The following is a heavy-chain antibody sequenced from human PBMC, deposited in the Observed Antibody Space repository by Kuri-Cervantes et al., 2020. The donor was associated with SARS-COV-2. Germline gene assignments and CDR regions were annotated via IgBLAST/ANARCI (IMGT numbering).Heavy chain of an antibody. CDR2: IYYSGST. J-gene: IGHJ2*01. D-gene: IGHD6-6*01. V-gene: IGHV4-39*01. Sequence: SETLSLTCTVSGGSISSSSYYWGWIRQPPGKGLEWIGSIYYSGSTYYNPSLKSRITISVDTSKNQFSLKLSSVTAADTAVYYCARQGGQLALHWYFDLWGRGTLVTVSS. CDR1: GGSISSSSYY. CDR3: ARQGGQLALHWYFDL.